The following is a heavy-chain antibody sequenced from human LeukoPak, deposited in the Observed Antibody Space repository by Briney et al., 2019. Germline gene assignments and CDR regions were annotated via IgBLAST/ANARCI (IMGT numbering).Heavy chain of an antibody. V-gene: IGHV3-23*01. Sequence: WGSLRLSCEASGFTFSRYALMWVRQPPGKGLEWISTIIGSGSGAFYADSVTGRFTISRDNSENTMFLQMDNVRADDTALYYCAKGAAAGLVDWFDPWGQGTLVSVS. CDR3: AKGAAAGLVDWFDP. J-gene: IGHJ5*02. D-gene: IGHD6-13*01. CDR1: GFTFSRYA. CDR2: IIGSGSGA.